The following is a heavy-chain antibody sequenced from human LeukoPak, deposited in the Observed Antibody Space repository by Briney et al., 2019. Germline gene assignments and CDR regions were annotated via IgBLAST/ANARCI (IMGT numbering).Heavy chain of an antibody. CDR1: GFTFSSYA. CDR2: ISGGGGST. D-gene: IGHD4-17*01. J-gene: IGHJ4*02. V-gene: IGHV3-23*01. CDR3: AKVPRVTKKPTNY. Sequence: GGSLRLSCAASGFTFSSYAMSWVRQAPGKGLEWVSAISGGGGSTYYADSVKGRFTISRDNSKNTLYLQMNSLRAEDTAVYYWAKVPRVTKKPTNYGGRGTLVTVS.